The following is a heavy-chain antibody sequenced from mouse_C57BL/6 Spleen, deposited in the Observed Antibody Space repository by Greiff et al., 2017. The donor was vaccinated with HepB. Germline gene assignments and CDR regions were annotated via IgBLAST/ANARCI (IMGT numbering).Heavy chain of an antibody. Sequence: QVQLQQSGPELVKPGASVKISCKASGYAFSSSWMNWVKQRPGKGLEWIGRIYPGDGDTNYNGKFKGKATLTADKSSITAYMQLSSLTSEDSAVYFCARGQLRLPYYFDYWGQGTTLTVSS. CDR2: IYPGDGDT. V-gene: IGHV1-82*01. CDR1: GYAFSSSW. D-gene: IGHD3-2*02. J-gene: IGHJ2*01. CDR3: ARGQLRLPYYFDY.